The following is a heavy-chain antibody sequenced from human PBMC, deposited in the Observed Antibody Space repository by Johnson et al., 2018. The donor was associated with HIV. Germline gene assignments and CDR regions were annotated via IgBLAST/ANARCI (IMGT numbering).Heavy chain of an antibody. J-gene: IGHJ3*02. Sequence: QMLLVESGGGVVQPGRSLRLSCAASGFTFSSYAMHWVRQAPGKGLEWVAVISYDGSNEYYADSVKGRFTIARDNSKNTLYLKMNSLRAEDTAVYYCARDKCKYAFDIWGQGTIVTVSS. CDR2: ISYDGSNE. CDR1: GFTFSSYA. V-gene: IGHV3-30-3*01. D-gene: IGHD2/OR15-2a*01. CDR3: ARDKCKYAFDI.